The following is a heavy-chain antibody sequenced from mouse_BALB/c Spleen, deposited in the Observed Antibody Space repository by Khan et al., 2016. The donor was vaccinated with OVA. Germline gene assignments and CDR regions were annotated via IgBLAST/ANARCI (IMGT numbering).Heavy chain of an antibody. Sequence: VQLQQSGAELVKPGASVKLSCTASGFNIKDTYMHWVKLRPEHGLEWIGRIDPANGNTKYDPKFQVMATIQAYTSSNTAYLQLSSLTSEDTAVDYCSSDGNYGYYAIDYWGLGTSVTVSS. CDR3: SSDGNYGYYAIDY. CDR2: IDPANGNT. D-gene: IGHD2-1*01. J-gene: IGHJ4*01. CDR1: GFNIKDTY. V-gene: IGHV14-3*02.